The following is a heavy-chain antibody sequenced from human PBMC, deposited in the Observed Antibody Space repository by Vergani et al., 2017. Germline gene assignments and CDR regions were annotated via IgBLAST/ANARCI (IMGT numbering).Heavy chain of an antibody. CDR3: ARGPTLCWSGYYYYYGMDV. V-gene: IGHV4-59*01. Sequence: QVQLQESGPGLVKPSETLSLTCTVPGGPISSYYWSWIRQPPGKGLEWIGYIYYSGRTNYNPSLKGRVTISVDTSKNQFSLKLSSVTAAGTTGYYCARGPTLCWSGYYYYYGMDVGGQGTTVTGSS. CDR2: IYYSGRT. D-gene: IGHD3-3*01. J-gene: IGHJ6*02. CDR1: GGPISSYY.